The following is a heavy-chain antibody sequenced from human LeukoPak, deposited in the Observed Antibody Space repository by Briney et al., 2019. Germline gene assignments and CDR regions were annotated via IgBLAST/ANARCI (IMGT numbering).Heavy chain of an antibody. CDR1: GGSISSGGYH. Sequence: SETLSLTCTVSGGSISSGGYHWSWIRQHPGKGLEWIGYIYYSGSTYYNPSLKSRVTISVDTSKNQFSLKLSSVTAADTAVYYCARDLGSKRDPYYGMDVWGQGTTVTVSS. CDR3: ARDLGSKRDPYYGMDV. J-gene: IGHJ6*02. V-gene: IGHV4-31*03. D-gene: IGHD2-2*01. CDR2: IYYSGST.